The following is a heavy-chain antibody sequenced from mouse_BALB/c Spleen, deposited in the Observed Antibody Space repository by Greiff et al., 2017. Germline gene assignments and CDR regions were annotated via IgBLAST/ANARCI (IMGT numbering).Heavy chain of an antibody. D-gene: IGHD1-1*01. CDR3: ASYGSSLYAMDD. CDR1: GYTFTSYV. CDR2: INPYNDGT. J-gene: IGHJ4*01. Sequence: EVQLVESGPELVKPGASVKMSCKASGYTFTSYVMHWVKQKPGQGLEWIGYINPYNDGTKYNEKFKGKATLTSDKSSSTAYMGLSSLTSEDSAVYYCASYGSSLYAMDDWGQGTSVTVSS. V-gene: IGHV1-14*01.